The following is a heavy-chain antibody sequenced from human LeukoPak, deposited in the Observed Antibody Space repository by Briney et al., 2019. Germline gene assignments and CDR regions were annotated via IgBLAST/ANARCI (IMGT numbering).Heavy chain of an antibody. Sequence: SETLSLTCAVYGGSFSGYYWSWIRPPPGKGLEWIGEINHSGSTNYNPSLKSRVTISVDTSKNQFSLKLSSVTAADTAVYYCARGRVGTSRAYYYYYGMDVWGQGTTVTVSS. D-gene: IGHD1-1*01. CDR1: GGSFSGYY. J-gene: IGHJ6*02. V-gene: IGHV4-34*01. CDR3: ARGRVGTSRAYYYYYGMDV. CDR2: INHSGST.